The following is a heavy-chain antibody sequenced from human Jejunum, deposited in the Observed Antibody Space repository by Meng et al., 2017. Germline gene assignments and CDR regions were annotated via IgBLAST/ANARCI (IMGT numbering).Heavy chain of an antibody. V-gene: IGHV3-74*01. CDR3: VGGWVEPDY. CDR2: IKSDGSNI. CDR1: GFTFNNYW. D-gene: IGHD6-13*01. J-gene: IGHJ4*02. Sequence: EGRLGRSGGGLAQPGGSLRLSCAASGFTFNNYWMFWVRQGPGKGLVWVSRIKSDGSNIGYADSVQGRFTISRDNTKNSLYLQMNSLRAEDTAVYYCVGGWVEPDYWGQGTLVTVSS.